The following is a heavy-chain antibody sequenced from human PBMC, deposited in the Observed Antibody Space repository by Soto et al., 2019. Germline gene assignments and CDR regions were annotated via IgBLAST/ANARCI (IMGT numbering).Heavy chain of an antibody. D-gene: IGHD3-9*01. Sequence: GGSLRLSCAPSGFTFSSYEMNWVRQAPGKGLGWVSYISVSGTMRFYADAVKGRFTISRDNTKKILYLQMNSLRAEDTALYYCATAGLTGTVWGQGTTVTVS. CDR1: GFTFSSYE. V-gene: IGHV3-48*03. CDR3: ATAGLTGTV. CDR2: ISVSGTMR. J-gene: IGHJ6*02.